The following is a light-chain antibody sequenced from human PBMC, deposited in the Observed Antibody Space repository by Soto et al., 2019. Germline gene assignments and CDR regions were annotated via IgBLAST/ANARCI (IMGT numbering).Light chain of an antibody. CDR2: AAS. Sequence: EIVMTQSPATLSVSPGERATLSCRASQSVVSSLAWYQQKPGQAPRLLIYAASTRATGIPARFSGSGSGTEFILTISSLQSEDFAVYYCQQYNYWPRTFGQGTKVEIK. V-gene: IGKV3-15*01. CDR3: QQYNYWPRT. CDR1: QSVVSS. J-gene: IGKJ1*01.